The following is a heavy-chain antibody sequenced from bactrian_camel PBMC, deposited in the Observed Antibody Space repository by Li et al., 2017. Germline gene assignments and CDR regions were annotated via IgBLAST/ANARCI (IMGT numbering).Heavy chain of an antibody. CDR1: GFTYTTYC. J-gene: IGHJ4*01. CDR2: IIKGNTT. D-gene: IGHD6*01. CDR3: AAKSPGGGWYSPGSYNY. Sequence: PLVESGGGPVQAGGSLRLSCTASGFTYTTYCMAWFPQAPGKERERVARIIKGNTTLYLDDVKGRFTISQDNARNVLYLQMNSLKPEDSAMYYCAAKSPGGGWYSPGSYNYWGQGTQVTVS. V-gene: IGHV3S55*01.